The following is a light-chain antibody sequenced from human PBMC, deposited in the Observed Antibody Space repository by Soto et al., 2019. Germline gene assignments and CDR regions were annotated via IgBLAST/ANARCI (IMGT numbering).Light chain of an antibody. V-gene: IGKV3-15*01. J-gene: IGKJ5*01. CDR3: QQRSNWPLIT. CDR2: GAF. Sequence: EIVMTQSPVTLSVSPGERVTLSCRASQSVSSNLAWYQQKPGQAPSLLIYGAFTRATGIPARFSGTGSGTEFTLTISSLQSEDFAVYYCQQRSNWPLITFGQGTRLEIK. CDR1: QSVSSN.